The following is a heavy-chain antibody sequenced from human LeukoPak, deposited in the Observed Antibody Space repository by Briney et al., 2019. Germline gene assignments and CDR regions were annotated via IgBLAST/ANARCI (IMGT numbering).Heavy chain of an antibody. CDR3: AGTLGYYFDY. V-gene: IGHV4-61*02. CDR1: GGSISSGSYY. CDR2: IYTSGST. J-gene: IGHJ4*02. D-gene: IGHD7-27*01. Sequence: SQTLSLTCTVSGGSISSGSYYWSWIRQPAGRGLEWIGRIYTSGSTNYNPSLKSRVTISVDTSKNQFSLKLSSVTAADTAVYYCAGTLGYYFDYWGQGTLVTVSS.